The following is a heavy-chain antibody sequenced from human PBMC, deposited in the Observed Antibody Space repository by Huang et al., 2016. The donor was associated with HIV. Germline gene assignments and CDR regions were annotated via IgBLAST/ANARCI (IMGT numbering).Heavy chain of an antibody. Sequence: QVQLVESGGGLVKPEGSLRLSCAASGFTFSDYDMSWFRQATGKGLEWISYISNTGDTIYYADSGRDRFTISSDNAKKSLSLQINSLRADDTAVYYCARGRYRLHPWGQGALVVVSS. CDR1: GFTFSDYD. CDR3: ARGRYRLHP. V-gene: IGHV3-11*01. D-gene: IGHD2-15*01. J-gene: IGHJ5*02. CDR2: ISNTGDTI.